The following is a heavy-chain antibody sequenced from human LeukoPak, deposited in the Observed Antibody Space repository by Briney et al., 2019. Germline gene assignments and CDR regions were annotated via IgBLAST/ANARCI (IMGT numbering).Heavy chain of an antibody. CDR1: GGTFSSYT. CDR3: ARVGRPVGDAFDI. V-gene: IGHV1-69*05. D-gene: IGHD1-14*01. Sequence: ASVKVSCKASGGTFSSYTISRVRQAPGQGLEWMGRIIPIFGTPNYAQKFQGRVTIATDESTSTAYMELSSLRSDDTAVYYCARVGRPVGDAFDIWGQGTMVTVSS. CDR2: IIPIFGTP. J-gene: IGHJ3*02.